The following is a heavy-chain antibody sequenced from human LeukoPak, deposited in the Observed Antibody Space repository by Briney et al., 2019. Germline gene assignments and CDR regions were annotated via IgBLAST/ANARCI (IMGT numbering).Heavy chain of an antibody. CDR1: GFTSSDYY. Sequence: GGSLRLSCAASGFTSSDYYMTWIRQAPGKGLEWVSYISSSGSTIYYADSVKGRFTISRDNAKNTLYLQMNSLRAEDTAVYYCARGGFFTWFGELLDFDYWGQGTLVTVSS. CDR2: ISSSGSTI. V-gene: IGHV3-11*01. CDR3: ARGGFFTWFGELLDFDY. J-gene: IGHJ4*02. D-gene: IGHD3-10*01.